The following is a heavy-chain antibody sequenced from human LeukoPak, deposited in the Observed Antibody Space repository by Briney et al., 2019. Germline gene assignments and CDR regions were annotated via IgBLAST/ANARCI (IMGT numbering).Heavy chain of an antibody. J-gene: IGHJ4*02. D-gene: IGHD3-22*01. CDR3: VSDYYDSSGYYYPGAY. CDR2: IYHSGST. Sequence: PSQTLSLTCAVSGGSISSGGYFWSWIRQPPGKGLEWIGYIYHSGSTYCNPSLKSRVTISVDRSKNQSSLKLSSVTAADTAVYYCVSDYYDSSGYYYPGAYWGQGTLVTVSS. CDR1: GGSISSGGYF. V-gene: IGHV4-30-2*01.